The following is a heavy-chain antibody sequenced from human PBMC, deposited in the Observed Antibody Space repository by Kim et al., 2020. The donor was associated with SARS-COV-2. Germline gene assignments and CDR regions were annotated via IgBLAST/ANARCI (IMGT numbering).Heavy chain of an antibody. D-gene: IGHD5-12*01. CDR2: ISGSGGST. Sequence: GGSLRLSCAASGFTFSNYAMTWVRQAPGKGLEWVSTISGSGGSTYYADSVKGRFTISRDNSKNTVFLEMKSLRAEDTAFYYCAKDRVEMATIYFDYWGQGTLVTVSS. J-gene: IGHJ4*02. CDR1: GFTFSNYA. V-gene: IGHV3-23*01. CDR3: AKDRVEMATIYFDY.